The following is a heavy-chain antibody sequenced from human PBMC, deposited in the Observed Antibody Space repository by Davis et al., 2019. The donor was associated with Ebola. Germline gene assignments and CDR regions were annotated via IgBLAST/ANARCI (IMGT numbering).Heavy chain of an antibody. CDR3: ARSALIAARLGWFDP. CDR1: AGTFSSYA. Sequence: SVKVSCKASAGTFSSYAISWVRQAPGQGLEWMGGIIPIFGTANYAQKFQGRVTITADESTSTAYMELSSLRSEDTAVYYCARSALIAARLGWFDPWGQGTLVTVSS. CDR2: IIPIFGTA. J-gene: IGHJ5*02. D-gene: IGHD6-6*01. V-gene: IGHV1-69*13.